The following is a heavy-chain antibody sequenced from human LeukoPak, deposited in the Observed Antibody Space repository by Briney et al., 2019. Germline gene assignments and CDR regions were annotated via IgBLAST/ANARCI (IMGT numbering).Heavy chain of an antibody. CDR2: IYSKTDGGTT. D-gene: IGHD3-3*01. CDR1: GFTFSNAW. V-gene: IGHV3-15*01. CDR3: TTGFFGVVNDAFDI. Sequence: GGSLRLSCAASGFTFSNAWMNWVRQAPGKGLEWVGRIYSKTDGGTTDYAAPVKGRFTISRDDSKDTLYLQMNSLKTEDTAVYYCTTGFFGVVNDAFDIWGQGTTVTVSS. J-gene: IGHJ3*02.